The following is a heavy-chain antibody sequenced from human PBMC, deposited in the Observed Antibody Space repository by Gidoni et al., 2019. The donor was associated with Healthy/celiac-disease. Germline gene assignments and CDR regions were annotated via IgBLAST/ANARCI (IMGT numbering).Heavy chain of an antibody. CDR1: EASDPSNSAA. D-gene: IGHD7-27*01. CDR3: VRLTGADWFDP. Sequence: QVQLQQSGPGLVKPSQTLSLTYAISEASDPSNSAAWNWIRRSPSRGLEWLGRTYYRSKWYNDYAVSVKSRIPSNPDTSKNQFSLQLNSVTPEDTAVYYCVRLTGADWFDPWGQETLVTVSS. V-gene: IGHV6-1*01. CDR2: TYYRSKWYN. J-gene: IGHJ5*02.